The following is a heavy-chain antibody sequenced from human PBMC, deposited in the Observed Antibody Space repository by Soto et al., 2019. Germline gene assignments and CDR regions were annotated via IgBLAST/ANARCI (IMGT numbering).Heavy chain of an antibody. CDR2: IGSAGDT. J-gene: IGHJ6*02. CDR1: GFTFSNYD. Sequence: GGSLRLSCAASGFTFSNYDMHWVRQVAGTGLEWVSAIGSAGDTYYRDSVKGRFTISSEKAKKSLYLQMNSLRAGDTAVYYCARGLGYGLDVWGQGTTVTVSS. CDR3: ARGLGYGLDV. V-gene: IGHV3-13*01.